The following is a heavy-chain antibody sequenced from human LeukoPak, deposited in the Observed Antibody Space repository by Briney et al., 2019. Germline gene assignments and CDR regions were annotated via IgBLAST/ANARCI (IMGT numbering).Heavy chain of an antibody. D-gene: IGHD3-10*01. Sequence: GGSLRLSCAASGFSFSDSYMTWIRQAPGKGLEWVSWISGSSSYTNYADSVEGRFTISRDNAKNSLYLQMSSLRAEDTAVYYCARKNYYASGRNLASFDYWGQGNLVTVSS. CDR2: ISGSSSYT. V-gene: IGHV3-11*03. CDR3: ARKNYYASGRNLASFDY. J-gene: IGHJ4*02. CDR1: GFSFSDSY.